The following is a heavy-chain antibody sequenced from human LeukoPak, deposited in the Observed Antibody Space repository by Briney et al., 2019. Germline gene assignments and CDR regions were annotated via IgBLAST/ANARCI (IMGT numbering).Heavy chain of an antibody. D-gene: IGHD3-22*01. Sequence: PSETLSLTCTVSGGSISSSSYYWGWIRQPPGKGLEWIGSIYYSGSTYYNPSLKSRVTISVDTSKNQFSLKLSSVTAADTAVYYCARGDAYYDSSGYYYVVGTGFDYWGQGTLVTVSS. CDR3: ARGDAYYDSSGYYYVVGTGFDY. V-gene: IGHV4-39*07. J-gene: IGHJ4*02. CDR2: IYYSGST. CDR1: GGSISSSSYY.